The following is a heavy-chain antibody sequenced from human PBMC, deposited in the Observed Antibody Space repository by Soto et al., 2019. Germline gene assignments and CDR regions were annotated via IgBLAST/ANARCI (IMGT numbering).Heavy chain of an antibody. CDR1: GGTISSSNYY. Sequence: SETLSLTCAVSGGTISSSNYYWGWIRQPPGKGLEWIGYVFSSGYSETTHYNPSLKSRVAISVDTSENQFSLKLNSVTAADTAVYYCASTYYNASSGPFDYWGQGTLVTVSS. V-gene: IGHV4-39*07. J-gene: IGHJ4*02. CDR3: ASTYYNASSGPFDY. CDR2: VFSSGYSETT. D-gene: IGHD3-22*01.